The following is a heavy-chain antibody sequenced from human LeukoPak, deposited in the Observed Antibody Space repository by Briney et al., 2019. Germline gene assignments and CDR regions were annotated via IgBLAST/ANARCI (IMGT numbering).Heavy chain of an antibody. CDR3: ARDLDHYYDSSGYKRPNDAFDI. J-gene: IGHJ3*02. CDR2: IYTSGST. V-gene: IGHV4-4*07. D-gene: IGHD3-22*01. CDR1: GGSISSYY. Sequence: PSEILSLTCTVSGGSISSYYWSWIRQPAGKGLEWIGRIYTSGSTNYNPSLKSRVTMSVDTSKNQFSLKLSSVTAADTAVYYCARDLDHYYDSSGYKRPNDAFDIWGQGTMVTVSS.